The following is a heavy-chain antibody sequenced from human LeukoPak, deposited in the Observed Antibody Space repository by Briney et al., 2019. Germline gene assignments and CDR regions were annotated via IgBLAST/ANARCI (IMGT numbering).Heavy chain of an antibody. CDR3: VRIATVTIPDY. V-gene: IGHV3-74*01. D-gene: IGHD4-17*01. Sequence: PGGSLRLSCAASGFTFSTYWMHWVRQPLGKGLVWVSRINPDGSTTNYADSVKGRFTISRDNAKNTLYLQMNSLTVEDTAVYYCVRIATVTIPDYWGQGTLVTVSS. CDR2: INPDGSTT. CDR1: GFTFSTYW. J-gene: IGHJ4*02.